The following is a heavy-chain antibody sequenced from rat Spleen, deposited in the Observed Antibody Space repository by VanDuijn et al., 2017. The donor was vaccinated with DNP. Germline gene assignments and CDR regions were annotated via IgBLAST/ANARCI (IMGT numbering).Heavy chain of an antibody. D-gene: IGHD4-3*01. CDR2: ITSSGGST. Sequence: EVQLVESGGDLVQPGRSLKLSCVASGFTFNNYWMTWIRQVPGKGLEWVASITSSGGSTYYPDSVKGRFTISRDNAKNTLYLQMNSLRSEDTATYYCARDRGVPSLDYWGQGVMVTVSS. V-gene: IGHV5-31*01. CDR3: ARDRGVPSLDY. CDR1: GFTFNNYW. J-gene: IGHJ2*01.